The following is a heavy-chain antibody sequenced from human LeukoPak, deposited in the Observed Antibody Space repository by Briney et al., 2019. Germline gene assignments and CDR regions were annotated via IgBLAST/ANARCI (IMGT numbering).Heavy chain of an antibody. V-gene: IGHV1-18*01. J-gene: IGHJ4*02. D-gene: IGHD2-8*02. CDR3: AIRTGTHPYYFDY. CDR2: ISTYDGYT. CDR1: GYTFTNYG. Sequence: ASVKVSCKTSGYTFTNYGLSWVRQSPGQGLEWMGWISTYDGYTNYAQKLQGRVTMTTETSTSTAYMELRSLRSDDTALYYCAIRTGTHPYYFDYWGPGTLVTVSS.